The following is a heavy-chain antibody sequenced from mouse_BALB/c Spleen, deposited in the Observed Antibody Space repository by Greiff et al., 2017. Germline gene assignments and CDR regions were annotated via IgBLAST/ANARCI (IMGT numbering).Heavy chain of an antibody. CDR1: GFAFSSYA. Sequence: EVQRVESGGGLVKPGGSLKLSCAASGFAFSSYAMSWVRQSPEKRLEWVAEISSGGSYTYYPDTVTGRFTISRDNAKNTLYLEMSSLRSEDTAMYYCARDVSNYYYFDYWGQGTTLTVSS. V-gene: IGHV5-9-4*01. D-gene: IGHD2-5*01. CDR2: ISSGGSYT. J-gene: IGHJ2*01. CDR3: ARDVSNYYYFDY.